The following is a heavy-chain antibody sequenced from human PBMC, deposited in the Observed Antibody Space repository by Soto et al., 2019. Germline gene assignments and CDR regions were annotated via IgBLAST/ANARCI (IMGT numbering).Heavy chain of an antibody. Sequence: QLQLQESGPGLVKPSETLSLTCTVSGGSISSSSYYWGWIRQPPGKGLEWIGSIYYSGSTYYNPSPTXRXTXPXXTSKTPFSLKLSSVTAADTAVYYCASRGSSSWYGYWGQGTLVTVSS. CDR2: IYYSGST. CDR1: GGSISSSSYY. V-gene: IGHV4-39*01. CDR3: ASRGSSSWYGY. D-gene: IGHD6-13*01. J-gene: IGHJ4*02.